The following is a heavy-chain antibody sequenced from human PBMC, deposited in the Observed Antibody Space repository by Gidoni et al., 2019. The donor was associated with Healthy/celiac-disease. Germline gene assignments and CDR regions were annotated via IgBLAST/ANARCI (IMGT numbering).Heavy chain of an antibody. CDR3: ARDLRSGWAPLGY. D-gene: IGHD6-19*01. J-gene: IGHJ4*02. CDR2: INPNSGGT. CDR1: GYTFPGYS. V-gene: IGHV1-2*02. Sequence: QVQLVQSGAAVQKPGAAVKVSCKASGYTFPGYSMPWVRQAAGQGLEWMGWINPNSGGTNYAQKFQGRVTMTRDTSISTAYMELSRLRSDDTAVYYCARDLRSGWAPLGYWGQGTLVTVSS.